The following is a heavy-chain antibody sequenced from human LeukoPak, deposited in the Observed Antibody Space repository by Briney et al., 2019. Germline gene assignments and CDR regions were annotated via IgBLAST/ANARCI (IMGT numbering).Heavy chain of an antibody. CDR1: GFTVSSNY. D-gene: IGHD2-15*01. CDR2: IYSGGST. Sequence: PGGSLRLSCAASGFTVSSNYMSWVRQAPGKGLEWVSVIYSGGSTYYADSVKGRFTISRHNSKNTLYLQMNSLGAEDTAVYYCARDRMGKDKGKDYYYYGMDVWGQGTTVTVSS. V-gene: IGHV3-53*04. J-gene: IGHJ6*02. CDR3: ARDRMGKDKGKDYYYYGMDV.